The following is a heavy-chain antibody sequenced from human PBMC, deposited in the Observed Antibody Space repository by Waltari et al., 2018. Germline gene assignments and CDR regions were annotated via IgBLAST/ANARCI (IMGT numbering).Heavy chain of an antibody. V-gene: IGHV4-34*01. CDR2: INHRGRP. J-gene: IGHJ4*02. CDR3: ARGGYSSGWYY. D-gene: IGHD6-19*01. Sequence: QVQLQQWGAGLLKTSETLSLTCAVYGASFSGYYWSWIRQPPGKGLEWIVEINHRGRPNNNHSVKSRVSISVDTSKNQFSLKLSSVTAADTAVYYCARGGYSSGWYYWGQGTRVTVSS. CDR1: GASFSGYY.